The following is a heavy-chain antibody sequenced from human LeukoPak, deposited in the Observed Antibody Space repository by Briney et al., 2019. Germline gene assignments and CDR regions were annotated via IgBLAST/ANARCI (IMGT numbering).Heavy chain of an antibody. V-gene: IGHV3-73*01. J-gene: IGHJ5*01. Sequence: GGSLRLSCAAYGFIFSDSAVHWVRQASGKGPEWVGRIRTETNSYATAYSASVKGRFTISRDDSRKMAFLQMNSLEVGDTAVYFCSSPPHDRGNHFDFWGRGTLVTVAS. D-gene: IGHD4-23*01. CDR1: GFIFSDSA. CDR2: IRTETNSYAT. CDR3: SSPPHDRGNHFDF.